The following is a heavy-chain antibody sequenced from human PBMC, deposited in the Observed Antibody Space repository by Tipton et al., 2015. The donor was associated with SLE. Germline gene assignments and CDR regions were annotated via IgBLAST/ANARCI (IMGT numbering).Heavy chain of an antibody. CDR2: INHSGST. J-gene: IGHJ5*02. CDR1: GGSFSGYY. Sequence: TLSLTCAVYGGSFSGYYWSWIRQPPGKGLEWIGEINHSGSTNYNPSLKSRVAISVDTSKNQFSLKLSSVTAADTAVYYCASFVAAAGTLYRWFDPWGQGTLVTVSS. V-gene: IGHV4-34*01. D-gene: IGHD6-13*01. CDR3: ASFVAAAGTLYRWFDP.